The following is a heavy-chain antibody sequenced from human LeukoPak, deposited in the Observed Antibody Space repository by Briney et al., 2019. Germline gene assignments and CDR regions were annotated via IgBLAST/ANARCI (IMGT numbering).Heavy chain of an antibody. Sequence: PSEALSLTCTVSGGSISSYYWSWIRQPPGKGLEWIGYIYYSGSTNYNPSLKSRVTISVDTSKNQFSLKLSSVTAADTAVYYCARYTPVQLERRRGYYYMDVWGKGTTVTVSS. V-gene: IGHV4-59*01. CDR2: IYYSGST. CDR3: ARYTPVQLERRRGYYYMDV. J-gene: IGHJ6*03. D-gene: IGHD1-1*01. CDR1: GGSISSYY.